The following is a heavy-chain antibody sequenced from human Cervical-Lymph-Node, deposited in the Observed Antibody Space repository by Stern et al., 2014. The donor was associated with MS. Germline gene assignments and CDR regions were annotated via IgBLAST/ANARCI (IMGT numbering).Heavy chain of an antibody. CDR2: IIPIFGTA. V-gene: IGHV1-69*01. CDR1: GGTFSNYA. D-gene: IGHD5-24*01. J-gene: IGHJ4*02. Sequence: MQLVESGAEVKKPGSSVKVSCKASGGTFSNYAISWVRQAPGQGLKWMGGIIPIFGTANYAQKFQGRVTITADESTSTAYMELSSLRSEDTAVYYCARDGEDGYNPYFDYWGQGTLVTVSS. CDR3: ARDGEDGYNPYFDY.